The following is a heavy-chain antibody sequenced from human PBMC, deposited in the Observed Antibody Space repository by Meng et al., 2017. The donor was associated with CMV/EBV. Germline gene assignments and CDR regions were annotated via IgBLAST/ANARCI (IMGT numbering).Heavy chain of an antibody. CDR2: IYYSGST. D-gene: IGHD3-22*01. J-gene: IGHJ5*02. Sequence: VSGGSISSGDYYWSWLRQPPGKGLEWIGYIYYSGSTYYNPSLKSRVTISVDTSKNQFSLKLSSVTAADTAVYYCAREVVITSDWFDPWGQGTLVTVSS. V-gene: IGHV4-30-4*08. CDR1: GGSISSGDYY. CDR3: AREVVITSDWFDP.